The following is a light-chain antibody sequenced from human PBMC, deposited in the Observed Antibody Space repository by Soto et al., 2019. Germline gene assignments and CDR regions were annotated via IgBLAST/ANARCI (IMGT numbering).Light chain of an antibody. CDR2: DNN. CDR1: SSNIGNNY. CDR3: GSWDSSLSAGGV. V-gene: IGLV1-51*01. J-gene: IGLJ2*01. Sequence: QSVLTQPPSVSAAPGQKVTISCSGSSSNIGNNYVSWYQQLPGTAPKLLIYDNNKRPSGIPDRFSGSKSGTSATLGITGLQTGDEADYYSGSWDSSLSAGGVFGGGTKVTVL.